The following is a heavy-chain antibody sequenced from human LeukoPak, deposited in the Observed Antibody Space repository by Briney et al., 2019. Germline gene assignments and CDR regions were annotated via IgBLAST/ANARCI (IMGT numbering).Heavy chain of an antibody. D-gene: IGHD3-22*01. J-gene: IGHJ4*02. CDR3: ARNKRSYDSSGYQNYFAY. CDR1: GGSITSGAYY. CDR2: INYSGST. V-gene: IGHV4-39*01. Sequence: SETLSLTCTVSGGSITSGAYYWGWIRQPPGKGLEWIGSINYSGSTYSNPSLKSRVTISVDTSKNQFSLKLISVTAADTAVYYCARNKRSYDSSGYQNYFAYWGQGNLVIVSP.